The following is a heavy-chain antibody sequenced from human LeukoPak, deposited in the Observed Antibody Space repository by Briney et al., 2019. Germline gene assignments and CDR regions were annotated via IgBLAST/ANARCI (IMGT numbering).Heavy chain of an antibody. D-gene: IGHD3-9*01. CDR2: IYYSGST. J-gene: IGHJ4*02. CDR1: GDSISSYY. V-gene: IGHV4-59*01. Sequence: SETLSLTCTVSGDSISSYYWSWIRQPPGKGLEWIGYIYYSGSTNYNPSLKNRLTISADTSKNQFSLKLSSVTAADTAVYYCAGDNPPYYDIFDYWGQGILVTVSS. CDR3: AGDNPPYYDIFDY.